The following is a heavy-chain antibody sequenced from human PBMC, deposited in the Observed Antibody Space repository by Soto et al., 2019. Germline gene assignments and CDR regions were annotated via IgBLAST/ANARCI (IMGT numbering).Heavy chain of an antibody. CDR3: AREGGSDKYYDILTGYRPHDAFDI. Sequence: SETLSLTCAISGDSVSSNSAAWNWIRQSPSRGLEWLGRTYYRSKWYNDYAVSVESRITINPDTSKNQFSLELNSVTPEDTAVYYCAREGGSDKYYDILTGYRPHDAFDIWGQGTMVTVSS. CDR1: GDSVSSNSAA. V-gene: IGHV6-1*01. CDR2: TYYRSKWYN. J-gene: IGHJ3*02. D-gene: IGHD3-9*01.